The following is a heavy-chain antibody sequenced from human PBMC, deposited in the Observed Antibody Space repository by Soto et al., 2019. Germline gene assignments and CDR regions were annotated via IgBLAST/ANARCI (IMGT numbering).Heavy chain of an antibody. V-gene: IGHV4-4*07. J-gene: IGHJ6*02. CDR1: GGSISSYY. CDR3: AREGVITMVRGVTHNYYYYGMDV. D-gene: IGHD3-10*01. Sequence: SETLSLTCTVSGGSISSYYWSWIRQPAGKVLEWIGRIYTSGSTNYNPSLKSRVTMSVDTSKNQFSLKLSSVTAADTAVYYCAREGVITMVRGVTHNYYYYGMDVWGQGTTVTVS. CDR2: IYTSGST.